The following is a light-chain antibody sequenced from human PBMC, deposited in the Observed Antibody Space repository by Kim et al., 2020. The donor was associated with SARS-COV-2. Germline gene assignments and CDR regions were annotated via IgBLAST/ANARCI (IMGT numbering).Light chain of an antibody. J-gene: IGKJ5*01. CDR3: QQYDSSSIT. V-gene: IGKV3D-20*01. Sequence: EIVLTQSPATLSLSPGDRATLSCWASQTVSSIHFAWLQHKPGLAPRLLIYDVFKRATGIPDRFSGSGTGTYFTLTITRLEPEDFAVYYCQQYDSSSITFGQGTRLEIK. CDR2: DVF. CDR1: QTVSSIH.